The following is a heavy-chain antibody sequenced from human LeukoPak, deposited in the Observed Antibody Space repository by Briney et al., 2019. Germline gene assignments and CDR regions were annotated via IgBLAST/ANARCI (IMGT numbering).Heavy chain of an antibody. J-gene: IGHJ4*02. CDR3: ARGSSWYLHFDY. V-gene: IGHV6-1*01. D-gene: IGHD6-13*01. CDR1: GDSFSSNSST. Sequence: SQTLSLTCAISGDSFSSNSSTWNWIRQSPSRGLEWLGRTYYRSKCYNDYAVSVKSRIIINPDTSKNQFSLKLSSVTAADTAVYYCARGSSWYLHFDYWGQGTLVTVSS. CDR2: TYYRSKCYN.